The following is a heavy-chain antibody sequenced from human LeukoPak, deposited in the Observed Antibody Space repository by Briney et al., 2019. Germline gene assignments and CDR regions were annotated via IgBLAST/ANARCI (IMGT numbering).Heavy chain of an antibody. J-gene: IGHJ5*02. Sequence: SETLSLTCAVSGYSISSGYSWGGIRQPPGKGLEWIGSISHRIGRIYQSESTYLRPSLKSRVSLFVDTSRNQFSLNLSSVTAADTAVYYCARLVAGTVIGWFDPWGQGTLVTVSS. V-gene: IGHV4-38-2*01. CDR1: GYSISSGYS. CDR2: ISHRIGRIYQSEST. CDR3: ARLVAGTVIGWFDP. D-gene: IGHD2-21*01.